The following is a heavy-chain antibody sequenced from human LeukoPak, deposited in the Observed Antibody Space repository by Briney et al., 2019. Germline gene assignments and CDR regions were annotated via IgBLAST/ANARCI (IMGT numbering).Heavy chain of an antibody. J-gene: IGHJ4*02. Sequence: GESLKISCKGSGYRSNSYWIGWVRQMPGKGLEWMGVIYGGDSETRYSPSFQGHVTISADKSIWTAYLQWSSLKASDTAMYYCARLSEELEAHFDFWGQGTPVTVSS. CDR3: ARLSEELEAHFDF. CDR2: IYGGDSET. V-gene: IGHV5-51*01. CDR1: GYRSNSYW. D-gene: IGHD6-13*01.